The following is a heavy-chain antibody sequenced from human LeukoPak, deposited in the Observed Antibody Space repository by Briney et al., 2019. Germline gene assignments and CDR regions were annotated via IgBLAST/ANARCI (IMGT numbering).Heavy chain of an antibody. Sequence: ASVKVSCKASGGTFSSYAISWVRQAPGQGLEWMGWISAYNGNTNYAQKLQGRVTMTTDTSTSTAYMELRSLRSDDTAVYYCARDTRYFDWLLFRYYYYMDVWGKGTTVTISS. CDR1: GGTFSSYA. CDR3: ARDTRYFDWLLFRYYYYMDV. V-gene: IGHV1-18*01. J-gene: IGHJ6*03. D-gene: IGHD3-9*01. CDR2: ISAYNGNT.